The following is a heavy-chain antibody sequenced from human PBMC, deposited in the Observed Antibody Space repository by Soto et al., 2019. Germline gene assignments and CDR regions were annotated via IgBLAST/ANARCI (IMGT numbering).Heavy chain of an antibody. CDR3: ARVSFSRGYFNWLDP. CDR1: GGSISAFY. J-gene: IGHJ5*02. CDR2: NSENT. V-gene: IGHV4-59*01. D-gene: IGHD3-3*01. Sequence: PSETLSLTCTVSGGSISAFYWSWIRQPPGKGLEWIGCNSENTNYNPSLKSRVTISIDPTKNQFSLHLRSVTAADTAVYYCARVSFSRGYFNWLDPWGQGTLVTVSS.